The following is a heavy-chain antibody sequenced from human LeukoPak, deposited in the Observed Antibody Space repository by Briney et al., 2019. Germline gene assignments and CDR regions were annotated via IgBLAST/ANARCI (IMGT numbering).Heavy chain of an antibody. CDR1: GGSISGFH. V-gene: IGHV4-59*08. CDR2: IYYSGRT. J-gene: IGHJ3*02. Sequence: SETLSLTCTVSGGSISGFHWNWIRQPPGKGLEWIGYIYYSGRTDSNPSLKGRVTVSVDTSKNQFNLRLTSVTAADTAMYYCARRNDFDIWGPGTMVTVSS. CDR3: ARRNDFDI.